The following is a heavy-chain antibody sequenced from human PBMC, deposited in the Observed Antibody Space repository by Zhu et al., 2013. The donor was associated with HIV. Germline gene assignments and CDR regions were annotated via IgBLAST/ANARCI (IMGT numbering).Heavy chain of an antibody. D-gene: IGHD7-27*01. Sequence: QVQLVQSGAEVKKPGASVKVPCKASGYTFSGYYIHWVRQAPGQGLEWMGWITPDSGGTRYPPKFQGRVTMTRDTSISTVYMELSRLTSDDTAIYYCARDGDGGFNDFDIWGQGTMVTVSS. J-gene: IGHJ3*02. V-gene: IGHV1-2*02. CDR3: ARDGDGGFNDFDI. CDR2: ITPDSGGT. CDR1: GYTFSGYY.